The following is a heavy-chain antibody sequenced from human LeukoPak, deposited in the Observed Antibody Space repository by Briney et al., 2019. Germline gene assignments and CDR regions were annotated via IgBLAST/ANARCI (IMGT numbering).Heavy chain of an antibody. J-gene: IGHJ4*02. Sequence: GGSLRLSCAASGFTFSSYAMNWVRQAPGKGLEWVSAIRSSGDGIYYADSVKGRFTISRDNSKNTLFLQMNSLRAEDTAVYYCAKARVLTLVRGVIVDYWGQGSLVTVSS. V-gene: IGHV3-23*01. CDR3: AKARVLTLVRGVIVDY. CDR1: GFTFSSYA. CDR2: IRSSGDGI. D-gene: IGHD3-10*01.